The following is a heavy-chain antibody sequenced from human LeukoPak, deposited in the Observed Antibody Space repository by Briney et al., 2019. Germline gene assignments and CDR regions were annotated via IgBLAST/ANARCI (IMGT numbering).Heavy chain of an antibody. CDR2: ISGSGDNT. D-gene: IGHD3-22*01. Sequence: GGSLRLSCAASQFTFSNYAMSWVRQAPGKGLEWVSGISGSGDNTYYADSVKGRFTISRDNSKNTLYVQVNSLGTEDTAAYYCAKGSYYDSSGSFYFDYWGQGTLVTVSS. J-gene: IGHJ4*02. CDR3: AKGSYYDSSGSFYFDY. V-gene: IGHV3-23*01. CDR1: QFTFSNYA.